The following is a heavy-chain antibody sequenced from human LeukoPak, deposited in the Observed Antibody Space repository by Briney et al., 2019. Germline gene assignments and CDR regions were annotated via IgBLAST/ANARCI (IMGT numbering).Heavy chain of an antibody. J-gene: IGHJ5*02. Sequence: ESLKISCKGSGYSFTSYLISWVRQMPGKGLEWMGRIDPSDSYTNYSPSFQGHVTISADKSISTAYLQWSSLKASDTAMYYCARERAGGYCSGGSCPNWFDPWGQGTLVTVSS. V-gene: IGHV5-10-1*01. CDR2: IDPSDSYT. CDR3: ARERAGGYCSGGSCPNWFDP. D-gene: IGHD2-15*01. CDR1: GYSFTSYL.